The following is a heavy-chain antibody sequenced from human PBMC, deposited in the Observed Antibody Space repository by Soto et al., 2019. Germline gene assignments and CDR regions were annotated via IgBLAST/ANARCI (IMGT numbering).Heavy chain of an antibody. CDR2: IYYSGST. CDR1: GGSISSGGYY. D-gene: IGHD2-15*01. J-gene: IGHJ4*02. CDR3: ARDPRYCSGGSCYPY. V-gene: IGHV4-31*03. Sequence: SETLSLTCTVSGGSISSGGYYWSWSRQHPGKGLEWIGYIYYSGSTYYNPSLKSRVTISVDTSKNQFSLKLSSVTAADTAVYYCARDPRYCSGGSCYPYWGQGTLVTVSS.